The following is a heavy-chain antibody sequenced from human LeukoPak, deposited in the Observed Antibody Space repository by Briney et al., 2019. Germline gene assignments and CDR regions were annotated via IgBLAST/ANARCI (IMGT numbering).Heavy chain of an antibody. CDR1: GYNFKTYW. Sequence: GESLKISCEASGYNFKTYWISWVRQMPGKGLEWMGIIYPGDSDTRYSPSFQGQVTISADKSITTAYLQWSSLKASDTAMYYCARRGTYSTYFDSWGQGTLVTVSS. CDR2: IYPGDSDT. CDR3: ARRGTYSTYFDS. V-gene: IGHV5-51*01. J-gene: IGHJ4*02. D-gene: IGHD1-26*01.